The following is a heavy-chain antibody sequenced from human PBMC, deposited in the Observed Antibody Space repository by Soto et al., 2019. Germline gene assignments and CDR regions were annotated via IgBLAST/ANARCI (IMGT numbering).Heavy chain of an antibody. CDR2: IYYIGST. V-gene: IGHV4-59*08. J-gene: IGHJ2*01. Sequence: QVQLQESGPGLVKPSETLSLTCTVSGGSISGFYWSWIRQPPGKGLEWIGFIYYIGSTNYSPSLNSRVTISVATSKNEFSLKLTSVTAADTAVYFCARPFDWLSDRWDFDLWGRGTLVTVSS. CDR3: ARPFDWLSDRWDFDL. D-gene: IGHD3-9*01. CDR1: GGSISGFY.